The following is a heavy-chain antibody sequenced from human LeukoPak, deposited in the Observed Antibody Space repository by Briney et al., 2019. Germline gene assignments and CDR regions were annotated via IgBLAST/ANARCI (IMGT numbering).Heavy chain of an antibody. J-gene: IGHJ4*02. Sequence: VGSLRLSCAASGFTFSSYSMNWVRQAPGKGLEWVSSISSSSSYIYYADSVKGRFTISRDNAKNLLYLQMNSLRAEDTAVYYCARGRSSSLDYWGQGTLVTVSS. D-gene: IGHD6-6*01. CDR2: ISSSSSYI. V-gene: IGHV3-21*01. CDR1: GFTFSSYS. CDR3: ARGRSSSLDY.